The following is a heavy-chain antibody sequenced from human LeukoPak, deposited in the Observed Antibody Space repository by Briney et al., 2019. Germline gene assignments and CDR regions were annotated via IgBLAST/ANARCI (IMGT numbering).Heavy chain of an antibody. CDR3: ARDQEKETGTGAFDI. CDR1: GFIFSSYG. J-gene: IGHJ3*02. D-gene: IGHD3-9*01. CDR2: IWYDGSNK. Sequence: GGSLRLSCAASGFIFSSYGMHWVRQAPGKGLEWVAVIWYDGSNKYYADSVKGRFTISRDNSKNTLYLQMNSLRAEDTAVYYCARDQEKETGTGAFDIWGQGTMVTVSS. V-gene: IGHV3-33*01.